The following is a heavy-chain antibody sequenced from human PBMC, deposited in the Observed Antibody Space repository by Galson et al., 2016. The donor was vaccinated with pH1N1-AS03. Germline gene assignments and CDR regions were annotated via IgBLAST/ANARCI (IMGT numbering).Heavy chain of an antibody. Sequence: ETLSLTCTVSLGSISGYYWSWIRQPAGKRLEWIGRMYSRGDTRYSPSLDSRITMSVDTSKNQFFLSLQSVTAADTAVCYCARLGLRDNNGYYGSGYDYYDKWGQGILVTVSS. CDR1: LGSISGYY. J-gene: IGHJ4*02. CDR3: ARLGLRDNNGYYGSGYDYYDK. CDR2: MYSRGDT. D-gene: IGHD3-10*01. V-gene: IGHV4-4*07.